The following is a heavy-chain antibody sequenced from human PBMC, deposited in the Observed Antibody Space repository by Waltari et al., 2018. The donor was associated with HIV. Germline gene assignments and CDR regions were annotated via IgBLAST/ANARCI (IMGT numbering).Heavy chain of an antibody. D-gene: IGHD6-6*01. Sequence: QVQLVESGGGVVQPGRSLRLSCAASGFTFSRYVMHWVRQAPGKGLEWVAVIWHDETNKYYADSVTGRFTISRDNSMNTLYLQMNSLRAEDTAMYYCAKEDSSSSDPHYFDYWGQGTLVTVSS. CDR1: GFTFSRYV. CDR2: IWHDETNK. CDR3: AKEDSSSSDPHYFDY. J-gene: IGHJ4*02. V-gene: IGHV3-30*18.